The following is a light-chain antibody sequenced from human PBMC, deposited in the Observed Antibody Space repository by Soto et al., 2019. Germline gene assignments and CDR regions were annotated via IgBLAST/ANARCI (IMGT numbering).Light chain of an antibody. V-gene: IGKV3-15*01. CDR1: QSVSDK. CDR2: RAS. Sequence: EFMMTRSTKTLYVSPGERVHLSCRASQSVSDKLAWYQQKPGQGPRLLVYRASTRTLGIPARFSGSGSGTEFTLTINSLQSEDFAVYYCQQYNNWPHTFGQGTKV. CDR3: QQYNNWPHT. J-gene: IGKJ2*01.